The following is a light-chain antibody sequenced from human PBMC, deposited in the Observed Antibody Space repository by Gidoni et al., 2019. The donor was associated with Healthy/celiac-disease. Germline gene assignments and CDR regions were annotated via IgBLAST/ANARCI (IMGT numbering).Light chain of an antibody. CDR3: RSYTSSSTLEGVV. Sequence: QSALTQPASVSGSPGPSITISCTGTSSYVGGYNYVSWYQQHPGKAPKLMIYEVSNRPSGVSNRFSGSNSGNTASLTISALQAEDEADYSCRSYTSSSTLEGVVFGGGTTPTVL. J-gene: IGLJ2*01. V-gene: IGLV2-14*01. CDR1: SSYVGGYNY. CDR2: EVS.